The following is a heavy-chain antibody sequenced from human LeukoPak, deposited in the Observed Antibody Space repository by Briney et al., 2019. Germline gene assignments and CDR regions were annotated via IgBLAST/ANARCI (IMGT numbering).Heavy chain of an antibody. V-gene: IGHV3-73*01. Sequence: PGGSLRLSCAASGFTFTTSGMHWVRQASGKGLEWVGRIRSKAYSYATAYAASVKGRFTISRDDSKNTAYLQMNTPKTEDTAVYYCTRSQGDYWGQGTLVTVSS. CDR2: IRSKAYSYAT. J-gene: IGHJ4*02. CDR1: GFTFTTSG. CDR3: TRSQGDY.